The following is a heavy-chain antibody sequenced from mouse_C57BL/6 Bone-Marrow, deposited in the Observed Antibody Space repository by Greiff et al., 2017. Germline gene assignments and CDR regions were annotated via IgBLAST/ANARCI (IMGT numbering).Heavy chain of an antibody. V-gene: IGHV14-4*01. D-gene: IGHD2-1*01. CDR1: GFNIKDDY. J-gene: IGHJ2*01. CDR3: TTNGNYIDY. CDR2: IDPENGDT. Sequence: VQLQQSGAELVRPGASVKLSCTASGFNIKDDYMHWVKQRPEQGLEWIGWIDPENGDTEYASKFQGKATITADTSSNTDNLQLSSLTSEDTAVYYCTTNGNYIDYWGQGTTLTVSS.